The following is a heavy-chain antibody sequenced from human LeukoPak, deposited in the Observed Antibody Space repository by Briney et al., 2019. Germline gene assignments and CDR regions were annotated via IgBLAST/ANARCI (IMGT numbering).Heavy chain of an antibody. D-gene: IGHD5-12*01. CDR2: INPNSGGT. J-gene: IGHJ5*02. CDR3: ARGVHCGYSGYDCFFNWFDP. V-gene: IGHV1-2*02. Sequence: ASVKVSCKASGYTFTGYYMHWVRQAPGQGLEWMGWINPNSGGTNYAQKFQGRVTMTRDTSISTAYMELSRLRSDDTAAYYCARGVHCGYSGYDCFFNWFDPWGQGTLVTVSS. CDR1: GYTFTGYY.